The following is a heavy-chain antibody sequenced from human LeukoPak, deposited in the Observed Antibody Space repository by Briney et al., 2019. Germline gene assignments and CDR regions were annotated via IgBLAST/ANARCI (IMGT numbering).Heavy chain of an antibody. J-gene: IGHJ4*02. V-gene: IGHV1-2*02. D-gene: IGHD3-10*01. CDR2: INPNSGGT. CDR1: GYTFTGYY. CDR3: ASIYGSGNDFDY. Sequence: ASVKVSRKASGYTFTGYYMHWVRQAPGQGLGWMGWINPNSGGTNYAQKFQGRVTMTRDTSISTAYMELSRLRSDDTAVYYCASIYGSGNDFDYWGQGTLVTVSS.